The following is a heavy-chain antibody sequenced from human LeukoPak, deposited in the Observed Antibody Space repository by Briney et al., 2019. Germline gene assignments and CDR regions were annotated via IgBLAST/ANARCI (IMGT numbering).Heavy chain of an antibody. CDR1: GFTFSDYY. J-gene: IGHJ6*03. CDR3: ARVLRYFDAVPYYYYYMDV. V-gene: IGHV3-11*01. CDR2: ISSSGSTI. Sequence: GGSLRLSCAASGFTFSDYYMSWIRQAPGKGLEWVSYISSSGSTIYYADSVKGRFTISRDNAKNSLYLQMNSLRAEDTAVYYCARVLRYFDAVPYYYYYMDVWGKGTTVTISS. D-gene: IGHD3-9*01.